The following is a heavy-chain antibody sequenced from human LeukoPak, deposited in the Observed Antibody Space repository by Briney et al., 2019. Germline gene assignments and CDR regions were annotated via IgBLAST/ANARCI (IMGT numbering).Heavy chain of an antibody. CDR3: AIDPHMAVAEWLDP. V-gene: IGHV3-23*01. CDR2: ISGPGGTT. CDR1: GITFSSYG. J-gene: IGHJ5*02. Sequence: PGASLRLSCAASGITFSSYGMSWIRQAPGKGLEWVSSISGPGGTTYHAAPVKGRFTISRDNSRNTLYLQMNSLRAEDTALYYCAIDPHMAVAEWLDPWGQGTLVTVSS. D-gene: IGHD6-19*01.